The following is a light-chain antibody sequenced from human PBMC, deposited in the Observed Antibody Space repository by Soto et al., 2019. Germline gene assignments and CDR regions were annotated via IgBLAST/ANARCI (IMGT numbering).Light chain of an antibody. CDR3: QQYNTWPLT. CDR1: QSVSSN. Sequence: EIVMTQSPATLSVSPGERATLSCRASQSVSSNLAWYQQKPGQAPRLLIYDASTRATGIPARFSGSGSGTEFTLTISSLQSEDFAVYFCQQYNTWPLTFGGGPNVEIK. CDR2: DAS. V-gene: IGKV3-15*01. J-gene: IGKJ4*01.